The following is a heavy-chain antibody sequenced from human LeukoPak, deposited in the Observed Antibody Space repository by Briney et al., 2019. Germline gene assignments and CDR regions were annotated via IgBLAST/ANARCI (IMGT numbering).Heavy chain of an antibody. J-gene: IGHJ4*02. CDR3: ARDPSGDGVGSPGL. CDR1: GFTFNSYA. D-gene: IGHD7-27*01. CDR2: ISYDGSNR. V-gene: IGHV3-30*04. Sequence: PGGSLRLSCAASGFTFNSYALHWVRQAPGKGLEWGALISYDGSNRYYADSVKGRFTISRDNSKNTLYLQMNSLRVDDTAVYYCARDPSGDGVGSPGLWGQGTLVTVSS.